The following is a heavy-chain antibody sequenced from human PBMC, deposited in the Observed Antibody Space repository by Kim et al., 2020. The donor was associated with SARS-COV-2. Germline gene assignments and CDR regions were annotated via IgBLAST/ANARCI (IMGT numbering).Heavy chain of an antibody. D-gene: IGHD2-21*01. V-gene: IGHV1-69*13. CDR1: GGNFVHYE. Sequence: SVKVSCKASGGNFVHYEFTWVRRAPGQGLEWMGGIIPLSDTINYAQKFQGRLTITADESTNTVYMELSSLGSDDTAVYYCARDNAEGVVIYALQVWGPGTMVIVSS. J-gene: IGHJ3*01. CDR2: IIPLSDTI. CDR3: ARDNAEGVVIYALQV.